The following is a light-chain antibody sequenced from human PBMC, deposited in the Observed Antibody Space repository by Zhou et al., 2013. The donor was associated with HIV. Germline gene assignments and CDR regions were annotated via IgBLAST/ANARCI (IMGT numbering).Light chain of an antibody. CDR2: GAS. V-gene: IGKV3-11*01. J-gene: IGKJ4*01. Sequence: DIVLTQSPATLSLSPGDRATLSCRASQSSSYLAWYQQKPGQAPRLLIYGASKRATGTPPRSSGSGSGTDFTLTISSLEPEDFAVYYCQQRDNWLTFGGGTKVEIK. CDR1: QSSSY. CDR3: QQRDNWLT.